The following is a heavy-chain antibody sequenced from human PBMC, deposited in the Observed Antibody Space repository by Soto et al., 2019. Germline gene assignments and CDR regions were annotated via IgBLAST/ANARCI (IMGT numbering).Heavy chain of an antibody. J-gene: IGHJ4*02. CDR2: IYHSGST. Sequence: QVQLQESGPGLVKPSGTLSLTCAVSGGSISSSNWWSWVRQPPGKGLEWIGEIYHSGSTNYNPSXXXXXXXXXXXXXXXXXXXXXXXXXXXXXXXXXXXXXXXXXSGPEVYWGQGTLVTVSS. V-gene: IGHV4-4*02. CDR1: GGSISSSNW. CDR3: XXXXXXXXSGPEVY.